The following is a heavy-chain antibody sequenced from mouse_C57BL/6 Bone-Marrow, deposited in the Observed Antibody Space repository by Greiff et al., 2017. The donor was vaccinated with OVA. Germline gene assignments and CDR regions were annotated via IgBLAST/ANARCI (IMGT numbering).Heavy chain of an antibody. CDR1: GYTFTSYW. V-gene: IGHV1-72*01. J-gene: IGHJ3*01. Sequence: QVQLQQPGAELVKPGASVKLSCKASGYTFTSYWMHWVKQRPGRGLEWIGRIDPNSGGTKYNEKFKSKATLTVDKPSSTAYMQLSSQTSEDSAVYYGARWDPYYKSNNLAWFAYWGQGTLVTVSA. CDR3: ARWDPYYKSNNLAWFAY. CDR2: IDPNSGGT. D-gene: IGHD2-5*01.